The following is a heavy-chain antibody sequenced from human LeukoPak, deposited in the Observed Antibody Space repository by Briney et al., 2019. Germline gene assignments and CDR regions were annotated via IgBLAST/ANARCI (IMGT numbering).Heavy chain of an antibody. J-gene: IGHJ4*02. CDR1: GFIVSYSY. CDR2: IYSGGST. Sequence: GGSLRLSCTASGFIVSYSYMSWVRQAPGKGLEWVSLIYSGGSTFYSDSVKGRFTISRDNSKNTLYLQMNSLRVEDTAVYYCARDSVGLDKTDDWGQGTLVTVSS. V-gene: IGHV3-66*02. D-gene: IGHD3/OR15-3a*01. CDR3: ARDSVGLDKTDD.